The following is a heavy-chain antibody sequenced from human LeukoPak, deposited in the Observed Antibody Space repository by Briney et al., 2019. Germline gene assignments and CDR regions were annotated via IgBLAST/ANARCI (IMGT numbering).Heavy chain of an antibody. J-gene: IGHJ3*02. V-gene: IGHV4-59*08. D-gene: IGHD5-18*01. CDR2: IHHSGSS. CDR3: GRHDTRGGAFDI. Sequence: PSEALSLTCTVSGGSITVYHWSWIRQPPGKGLEWIAYIHHSGSSNYTPSLKGRVTISVDTSKNQFSLKLSSVTAADTAVYYCGRHDTRGGAFDIWGQGTMLSVSS. CDR1: GGSITVYH.